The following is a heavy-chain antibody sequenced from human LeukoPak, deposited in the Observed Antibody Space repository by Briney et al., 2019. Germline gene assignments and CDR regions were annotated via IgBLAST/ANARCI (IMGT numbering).Heavy chain of an antibody. CDR3: ARDRSLGELTTESPSFDH. Sequence: PSETLSLTCTVSGASISSYYWSWIRQPAGKGLEWIGRIYGRGNTKYNPSLTSRVTMSVDTSKNRLSLKLSSVTAADTAVYYCARDRSLGELTTESPSFDHWGQGTLVTVSS. V-gene: IGHV4-4*07. J-gene: IGHJ4*02. D-gene: IGHD3-16*01. CDR2: IYGRGNT. CDR1: GASISSYY.